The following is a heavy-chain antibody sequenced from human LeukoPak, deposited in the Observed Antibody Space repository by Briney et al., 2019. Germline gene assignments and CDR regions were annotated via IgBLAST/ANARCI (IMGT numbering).Heavy chain of an antibody. J-gene: IGHJ4*02. CDR2: INPNSGGT. D-gene: IGHD6-13*01. Sequence: VASVKVSCKASGYTFTGYYMHWVRQAPGQGLEWMGWINPNSGGTNYAQKFQGWVTMTRDTSISTAYMELSRLRSDDTAVYYCARSAHSSSGGGFDYWGQGTLVTVSS. V-gene: IGHV1-2*04. CDR3: ARSAHSSSGGGFDY. CDR1: GYTFTGYY.